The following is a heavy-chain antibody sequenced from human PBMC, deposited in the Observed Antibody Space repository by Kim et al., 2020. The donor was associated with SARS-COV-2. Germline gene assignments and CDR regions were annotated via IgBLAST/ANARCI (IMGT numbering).Heavy chain of an antibody. CDR2: IRYEGSNT. V-gene: IGHV3-33*01. Sequence: GGSLRLSCAASGFTFSSYGMHWVRQAPGKGLEWVAVIRYEGSNTYYADSVKGRFTISRDNSKNTPYLQMNSLRAEDTAVYYCARDLLVGATSYGMDVWGQGPTVTVSS. J-gene: IGHJ6*02. CDR1: GFTFSSYG. D-gene: IGHD1-26*01. CDR3: ARDLLVGATSYGMDV.